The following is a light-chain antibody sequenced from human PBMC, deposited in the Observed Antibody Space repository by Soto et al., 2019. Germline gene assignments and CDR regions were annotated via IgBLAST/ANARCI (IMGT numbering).Light chain of an antibody. CDR2: DAS. CDR1: QSVSSY. V-gene: IGKV3-11*01. CDR3: QQRSNWPPAVT. J-gene: IGKJ2*01. Sequence: EIVLTQSPATLSLSPWERATLSCRASQSVSSYLAWYQQKPGQAPRLLIYDASNRATGIPDRFSGSGSGTDFTLTISSLEPEAFDVYYCQQRSNWPPAVTFGQGTQLEIK.